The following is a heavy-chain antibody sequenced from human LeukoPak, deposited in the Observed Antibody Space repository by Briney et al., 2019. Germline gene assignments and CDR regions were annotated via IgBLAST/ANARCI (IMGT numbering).Heavy chain of an antibody. D-gene: IGHD3-16*01. CDR3: ARSRYDYIWGIDY. V-gene: IGHV3-74*01. J-gene: IGHJ4*02. CDR2: LNSDGSST. CDR1: GFTFSNYW. Sequence: GGSLRLSCAASGFTFSNYWMHWVRQAPGKGLVWVSRLNSDGSSTNYADSVKGRFTTSRDNAKNTLYLQMNSLRDEDTAVFYCARSRYDYIWGIDYWGQGTLVTISS.